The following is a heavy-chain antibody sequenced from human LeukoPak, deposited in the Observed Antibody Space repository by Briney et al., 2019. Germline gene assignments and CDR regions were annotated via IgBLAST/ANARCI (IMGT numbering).Heavy chain of an antibody. J-gene: IGHJ6*03. D-gene: IGHD3-10*01. Sequence: SETLSLSCAVYAGSFSGYYWSWIRQPPGKGLEWIGEINHSGSTNLNPSLKSRVTTSVDTSKNQFSLKLSSVTAADTAVYYCARQSGFGYYGSGSYFRSNYYYYMDVWGKGTTVTISS. V-gene: IGHV4-34*01. CDR1: AGSFSGYY. CDR3: ARQSGFGYYGSGSYFRSNYYYYMDV. CDR2: INHSGST.